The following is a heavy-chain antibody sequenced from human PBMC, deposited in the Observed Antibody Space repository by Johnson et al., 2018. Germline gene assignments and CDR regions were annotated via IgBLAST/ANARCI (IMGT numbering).Heavy chain of an antibody. D-gene: IGHD6-19*01. V-gene: IGHV3-30*18. Sequence: LVESGGGVVQPGRSLRLSCAASGFTFSSYAIHWVRQAPGKGLEWVAVISYDGHNKYYADSVKGRFTIPRDNSKNTLYLQMNSLSAEDTAVYYCAKDVRAWASVAPYGMDVWGQGTTVTVS. J-gene: IGHJ6*02. CDR2: ISYDGHNK. CDR3: AKDVRAWASVAPYGMDV. CDR1: GFTFSSYA.